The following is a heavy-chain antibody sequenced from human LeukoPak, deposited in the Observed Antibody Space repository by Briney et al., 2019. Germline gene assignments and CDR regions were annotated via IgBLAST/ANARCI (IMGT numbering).Heavy chain of an antibody. J-gene: IGHJ4*02. Sequence: GGSLRLSCAASGFIFSNFAMSWVRQAPGRGLEWVSVISGSSDRTYYADSVKGRFTISRDNSKSTVYLQMKSLRVEDTALYYCAKGQMTTILGFDSWGQGALVTVSS. V-gene: IGHV3-23*01. CDR2: ISGSSDRT. CDR1: GFIFSNFA. CDR3: AKGQMTTILGFDS. D-gene: IGHD5-24*01.